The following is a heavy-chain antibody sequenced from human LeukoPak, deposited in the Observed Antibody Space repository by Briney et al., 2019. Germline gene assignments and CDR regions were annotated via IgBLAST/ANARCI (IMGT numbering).Heavy chain of an antibody. CDR3: ARGNGISFDY. CDR2: IYHSGST. Sequence: PSETLSLTCAVSGGSISSGGYSWSWIRQPPGKGLEWIGYIYHSGSTYYNPSLKSRVTISVDRSKNQFSLKLSSVTAADTAAYYCARGNGISFDYWGQGTLVTVSS. CDR1: GGSISSGGYS. J-gene: IGHJ4*02. V-gene: IGHV4-30-2*01. D-gene: IGHD3-9*01.